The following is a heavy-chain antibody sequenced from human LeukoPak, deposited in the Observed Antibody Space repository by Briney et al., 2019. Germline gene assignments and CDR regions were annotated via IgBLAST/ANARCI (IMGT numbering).Heavy chain of an antibody. D-gene: IGHD5-18*01. V-gene: IGHV4-39*01. J-gene: IGHJ4*02. Sequence: SETLSLTCTVSGGSISSGSYYWSWIRQPPGKGLEWIGEINHSGSTDYNPSLKSRVTISVDTSKNQFSLKLSSVTAADTAVYYCARHFVDTAMAPYFDYWGQGTLVTVSS. CDR2: INHSGST. CDR3: ARHFVDTAMAPYFDY. CDR1: GGSISSGSYY.